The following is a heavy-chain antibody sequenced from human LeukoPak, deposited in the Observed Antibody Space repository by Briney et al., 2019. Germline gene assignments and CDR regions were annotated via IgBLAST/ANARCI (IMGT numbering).Heavy chain of an antibody. V-gene: IGHV1-69*13. Sequence: ASVKVSCKASGGTFSSYAISWVRQAPGQGLEWMGGIIPIFGTANYAQKFQGRVTITADESTGTAYMELSSLRSEDTAVYYCATGPPPFGVVPYGMDVWGQGTTVTVPS. D-gene: IGHD3-3*01. J-gene: IGHJ6*02. CDR2: IIPIFGTA. CDR1: GGTFSSYA. CDR3: ATGPPPFGVVPYGMDV.